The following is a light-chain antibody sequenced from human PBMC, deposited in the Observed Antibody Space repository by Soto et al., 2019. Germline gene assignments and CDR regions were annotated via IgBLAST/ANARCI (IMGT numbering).Light chain of an antibody. J-gene: IGKJ1*01. CDR3: QQYGSSGT. CDR1: QSVSNNY. CDR2: GAS. V-gene: IGKV3-20*01. Sequence: TVLTQSACTPSQSHPESATLSCRASQSVSNNYLAWYQQKPGQAPRLLIYGASNRATGIPDRFSGSGSGTDFTLTISRLEPEDFAVYYCQQYGSSGTFGQGTKVDIK.